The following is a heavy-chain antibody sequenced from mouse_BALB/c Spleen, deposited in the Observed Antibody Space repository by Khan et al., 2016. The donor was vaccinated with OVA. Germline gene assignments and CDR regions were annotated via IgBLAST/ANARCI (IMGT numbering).Heavy chain of an antibody. V-gene: IGHV1-7*01. CDR3: ARAIHDGYTPFAY. Sequence: VQLQESGAELAKPGASVKMSCKASGYTFTSYWMHWVKQRPGQGLEWIGYINPSHGYPEYNPTFKDKATVTADKSSSPAYMPLSSLTSEDSAGHYCARAIHDGYTPFAYWGQGTLVTVSA. CDR2: INPSHGYP. J-gene: IGHJ3*01. CDR1: GYTFTSYW. D-gene: IGHD2-3*01.